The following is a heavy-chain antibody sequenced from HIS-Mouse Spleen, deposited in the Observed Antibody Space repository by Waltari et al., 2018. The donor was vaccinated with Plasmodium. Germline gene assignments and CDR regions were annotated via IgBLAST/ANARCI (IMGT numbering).Heavy chain of an antibody. V-gene: IGHV3-7*01. Sequence: EVQLVESGGGLVQPGGSLRLSCPASAFPFRSYWMSWGRQAPGKGLEWVANIKKDGSEKYYVDSVKGRFTISRDNAKNSLYLQMNSLRAEDTAVYYCASSWYWYFDLWGRGTLVTVSS. J-gene: IGHJ2*01. CDR3: ASSWYWYFDL. CDR2: IKKDGSEK. CDR1: AFPFRSYW. D-gene: IGHD6-13*01.